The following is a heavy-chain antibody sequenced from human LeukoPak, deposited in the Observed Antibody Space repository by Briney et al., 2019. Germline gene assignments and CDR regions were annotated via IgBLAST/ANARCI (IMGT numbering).Heavy chain of an antibody. CDR1: GFIFSSYS. CDR3: ARDRSGYTFDD. Sequence: GGSLRRSCAASGFIFSSYSMNWVRQAPGKGLEWVSSISATGNYIYYADSVKGRFTISRDNAKNSLYLQMNSLRAEDTAVYYCARDRSGYTFDDWGQGTLVTVSS. CDR2: ISATGNYI. V-gene: IGHV3-21*01. J-gene: IGHJ4*02. D-gene: IGHD5-18*01.